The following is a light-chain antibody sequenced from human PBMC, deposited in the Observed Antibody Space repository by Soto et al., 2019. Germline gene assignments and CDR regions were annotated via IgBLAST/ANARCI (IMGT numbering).Light chain of an antibody. V-gene: IGLV2-14*03. CDR3: SSYTSRSTSV. CDR2: DVS. J-gene: IGLJ2*01. CDR1: SSDVGGYNY. Sequence: QSALTQPASVSGSPGQSITISCTGTSSDVGGYNYVSWYQQYPGKAPKLIIYDVSNRPSGVPSRFSGSKSGNTASLTISGLQTEDEGDYYCSSYTSRSTSVFGGGTKLTVL.